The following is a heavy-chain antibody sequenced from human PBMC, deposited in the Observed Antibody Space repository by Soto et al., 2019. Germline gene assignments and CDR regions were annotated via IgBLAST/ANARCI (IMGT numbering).Heavy chain of an antibody. CDR2: IYYSGST. CDR3: ARYDSSGYYFSFDY. CDR1: GGSISSGGYY. J-gene: IGHJ4*02. Sequence: PSETLSLTCTVSGGSISSGGYYWSWIRQHPGKGLEWIGYIYYSGSTYYNPSLKSRVTISVDTSKNQFSLKLSSVTAADTAVYYCARYDSSGYYFSFDYWGQGXLVTVYS. V-gene: IGHV4-31*03. D-gene: IGHD3-22*01.